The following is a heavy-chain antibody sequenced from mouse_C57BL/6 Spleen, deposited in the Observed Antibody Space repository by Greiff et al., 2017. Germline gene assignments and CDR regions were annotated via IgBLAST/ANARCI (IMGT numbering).Heavy chain of an antibody. J-gene: IGHJ2*01. CDR3: ARDGSESLDY. V-gene: IGHV3-6*01. CDR1: GYSITSGYY. CDR2: ISYDGSN. Sequence: EVQLQESGPGLVKPSQSLSLTCSVTGYSITSGYYWNWIRQFPGNKLEWMGYISYDGSNNYNPSLKNRISITRDTSKNQFFLKLNSVTTEDTATYYCARDGSESLDYWGQGTTLTVSS. D-gene: IGHD1-1*01.